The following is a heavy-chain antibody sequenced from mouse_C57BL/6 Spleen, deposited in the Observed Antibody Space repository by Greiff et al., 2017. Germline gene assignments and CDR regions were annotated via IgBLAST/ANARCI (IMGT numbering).Heavy chain of an antibody. D-gene: IGHD2-4*01. Sequence: VQLQQSGAELVRPGASVKLSCTASGFNIKDDYMHWVKQRPEQGLEWIGWIDPENGDTEYASKFQGKATITADTSSNTAYLQLSSMTSEDTAVYYCTIATVITTTDYAMDYWGQGTSVTVSS. J-gene: IGHJ4*01. V-gene: IGHV14-4*01. CDR1: GFNIKDDY. CDR2: IDPENGDT. CDR3: TIATVITTTDYAMDY.